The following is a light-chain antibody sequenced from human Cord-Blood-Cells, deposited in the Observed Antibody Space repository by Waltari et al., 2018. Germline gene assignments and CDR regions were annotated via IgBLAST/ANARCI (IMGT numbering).Light chain of an antibody. J-gene: IGKJ4*01. V-gene: IGKV3-20*01. Sequence: EIVLTQSPGTLSLSPGERATLSCRASQSVSSSYLAWYQQKPGQAPRLLIYGASSRATGIHDRISGSGSGTDFTLTISRLEPEDFAVYYCQQYGSSPPLTFGGGTKVEIK. CDR2: GAS. CDR1: QSVSSSY. CDR3: QQYGSSPPLT.